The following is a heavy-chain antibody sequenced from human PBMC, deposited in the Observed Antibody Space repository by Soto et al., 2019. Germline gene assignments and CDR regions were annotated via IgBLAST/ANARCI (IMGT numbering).Heavy chain of an antibody. Sequence: QVQLVQSGAEVKKPGASVKVSCKASGYTFTGYYMHWVRQAPGQGLEWMGWINPNSGGTNYAQKFQGWVTMTRDTSISTAYMELSRLRSDDTAVYYCARVGHYGDDSTPFDYWGQGTPVTVSS. CDR1: GYTFTGYY. CDR3: ARVGHYGDDSTPFDY. J-gene: IGHJ4*02. D-gene: IGHD4-17*01. V-gene: IGHV1-2*04. CDR2: INPNSGGT.